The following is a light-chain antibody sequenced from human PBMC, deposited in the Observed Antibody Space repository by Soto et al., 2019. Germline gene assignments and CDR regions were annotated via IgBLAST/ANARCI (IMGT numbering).Light chain of an antibody. CDR2: GAS. V-gene: IGKV3D-20*02. CDR1: QSVSNNY. CDR3: QQRSNWLWT. J-gene: IGKJ1*01. Sequence: EIVLTQSPGTLSLSPGERATLSCRASQSVSNNYLAWYQQKPGQAPRLLIYGASNRATGIPDRSSGSGSGTDFTLTISSLEPEDFADYYCQQRSNWLWTFGQGTKVDIK.